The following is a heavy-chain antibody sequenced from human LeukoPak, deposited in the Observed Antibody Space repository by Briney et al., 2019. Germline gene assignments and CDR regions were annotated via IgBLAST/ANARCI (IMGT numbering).Heavy chain of an antibody. Sequence: PGGSLRLSCAASGFTFSSYGMHWVRQAPGKGLEWVANIKQDGSEKYYVDSVKGRFTISRDNAKNSLYLQMNSLRAEDTAVYYCARGPRRAVAGYYYYGMDVWGQGTTVTVSS. CDR2: IKQDGSEK. V-gene: IGHV3-7*01. CDR3: ARGPRRAVAGYYYYGMDV. J-gene: IGHJ6*02. CDR1: GFTFSSYG. D-gene: IGHD6-19*01.